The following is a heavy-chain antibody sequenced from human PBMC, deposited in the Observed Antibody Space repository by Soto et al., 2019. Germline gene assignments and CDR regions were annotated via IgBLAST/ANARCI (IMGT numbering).Heavy chain of an antibody. V-gene: IGHV1-69*13. CDR3: ARVYYDFWSGYGTTPRNYYYYGMDV. J-gene: IGHJ6*02. D-gene: IGHD3-3*01. CDR2: IIPIFGTA. CDR1: GGTFSSYA. Sequence: SVKVSCKASGGTFSSYAISWVRQAPGQGLEWMGGIIPIFGTANYAQKFQGRVTITADESTSTAYMELSSLRSEDTAVYYCARVYYDFWSGYGTTPRNYYYYGMDVWGQGTTVTVSS.